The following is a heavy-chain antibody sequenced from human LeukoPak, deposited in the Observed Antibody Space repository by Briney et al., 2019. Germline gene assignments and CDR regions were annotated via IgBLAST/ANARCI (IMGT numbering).Heavy chain of an antibody. Sequence: GGSLRLSCAASGFTFSSYAMSWVRQAPGKGLEWVSANSGSGGSTYYADSVKGRFTISRDNSKNTLYLQMNSLRAEDTAVYYCAASRSMIVVGYYYYYGMDVWGQGTTVTVSS. D-gene: IGHD3-22*01. CDR2: NSGSGGST. CDR3: AASRSMIVVGYYYYYGMDV. J-gene: IGHJ6*02. V-gene: IGHV3-23*01. CDR1: GFTFSSYA.